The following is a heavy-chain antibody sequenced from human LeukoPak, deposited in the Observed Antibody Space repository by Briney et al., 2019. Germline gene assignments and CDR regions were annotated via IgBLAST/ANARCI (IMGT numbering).Heavy chain of an antibody. J-gene: IGHJ4*02. CDR3: AKSRDDYDYFDY. D-gene: IGHD4/OR15-4a*01. CDR1: GFTFSSYG. V-gene: IGHV3-30*02. CDR2: IRYDGSNK. Sequence: GGSLRLSCAASGFTFSSYGMHWVRQAPGKGLEWVAFIRYDGSNKYYADSVKGRFTISRDTSKNTLYLQMNSLRAEDTAVYYCAKSRDDYDYFDYWGQGTLVTVSS.